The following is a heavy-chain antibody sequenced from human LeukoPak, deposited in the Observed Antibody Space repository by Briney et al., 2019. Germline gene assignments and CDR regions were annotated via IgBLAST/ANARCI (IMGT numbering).Heavy chain of an antibody. V-gene: IGHV4-39*01. D-gene: IGHD3-22*01. CDR2: IYYSGST. CDR3: ARRERAGYYDY. CDR1: GGSISGSSYY. Sequence: SETLSLTCTVSGGSISGSSYYWGWIRQPPGKGLEWIGSIYYSGSTYYNPSLKSRVTISVDTSKNQFSLKLSSVTAADTAVYYCARRERAGYYDYWGQGTLVTVSS. J-gene: IGHJ4*02.